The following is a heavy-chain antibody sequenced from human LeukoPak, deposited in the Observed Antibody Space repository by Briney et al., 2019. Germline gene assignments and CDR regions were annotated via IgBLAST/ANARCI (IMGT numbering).Heavy chain of an antibody. D-gene: IGHD3-10*01. CDR2: IYYSGST. CDR1: GGSISSSSYY. CDR3: ARVLLWFGESRGGNWFDP. Sequence: SETLSLTCTVSGGSISSSSYYWGWIRQSPGKGLEWIGSIYYSGSTYYNPSLKSRVTISVDTSKNQFSLKLSSVTAADTAVYYCARVLLWFGESRGGNWFDPWGQGTLVTVSS. J-gene: IGHJ5*02. V-gene: IGHV4-39*07.